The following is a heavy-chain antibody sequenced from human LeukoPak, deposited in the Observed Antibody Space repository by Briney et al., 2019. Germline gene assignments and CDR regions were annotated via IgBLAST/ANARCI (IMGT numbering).Heavy chain of an antibody. Sequence: GGSLRLSCAASGFTFSSYWMSWVRQAPGKGLDWVANIKQDGSEKHYVDSVKGRFTISRDNAKNSLYLQINSLRADDTAVYYCATLSYFYGMDVWGQGTTVTVSS. CDR1: GFTFSSYW. CDR2: IKQDGSEK. V-gene: IGHV3-7*03. D-gene: IGHD3-9*01. J-gene: IGHJ6*02. CDR3: ATLSYFYGMDV.